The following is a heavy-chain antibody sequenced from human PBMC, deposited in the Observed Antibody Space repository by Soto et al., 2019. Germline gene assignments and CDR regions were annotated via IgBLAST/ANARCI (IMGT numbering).Heavy chain of an antibody. Sequence: GGSLRLSCAVSGFTFSPYSMNWVRQAPGKGLEWIPYISSGGDTIYYADSVRGRFTVSRDNTKNSLYLQMDSLRDEDTAVYYCARDRSTIYGVVTPIDYWGQGTLVTVSS. CDR1: GFTFSPYS. D-gene: IGHD3-3*01. V-gene: IGHV3-48*02. CDR2: ISSGGDTI. CDR3: ARDRSTIYGVVTPIDY. J-gene: IGHJ4*02.